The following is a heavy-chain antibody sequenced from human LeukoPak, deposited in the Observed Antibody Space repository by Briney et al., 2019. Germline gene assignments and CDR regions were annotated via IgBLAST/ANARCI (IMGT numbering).Heavy chain of an antibody. CDR2: ISETGGVT. V-gene: IGHV3-23*01. CDR1: GFSFGSYP. Sequence: AGGSLRLSCVVSGFSFGSYPMSRVRQAPGKGLEWVSVISETGGVTHYADSMKGRFTISRDNIKNTLNLQMNSLRAEDTAIYYCARDSSHYLGSSDYWGQGTLVTVSS. J-gene: IGHJ4*02. CDR3: ARDSSHYLGSSDY. D-gene: IGHD6-6*01.